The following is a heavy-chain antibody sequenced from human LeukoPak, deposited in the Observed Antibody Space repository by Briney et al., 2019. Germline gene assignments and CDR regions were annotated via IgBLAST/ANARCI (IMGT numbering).Heavy chain of an antibody. CDR2: INHSGST. CDR1: GGSFSGYY. CDR3: ARAPPYKLWLYPYFDY. V-gene: IGHV4-34*01. D-gene: IGHD5-18*01. J-gene: IGHJ4*02. Sequence: PSETLSLTCAVYGGSFSGYYWSWIRQPPGKGLEWIGEINHSGSTNYNPSLRSRVTISVDTSKNQFSLKLSSVTAADTAVYYCARAPPYKLWLYPYFDYWGQGTLVTVSS.